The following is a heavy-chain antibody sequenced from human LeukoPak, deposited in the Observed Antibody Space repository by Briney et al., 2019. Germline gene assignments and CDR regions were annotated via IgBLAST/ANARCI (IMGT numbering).Heavy chain of an antibody. Sequence: GGSLRLSCAASGFTFSRYSMNWVRQAPGKGLEWVSSISSSSSYIYYADSVKGRFTISRDSAKNSLYLQMNSLRAEDTAVYYCARGAVRYSSSSRVLDYWGQGTLVTVSS. CDR2: ISSSSSYI. J-gene: IGHJ4*02. V-gene: IGHV3-21*01. CDR3: ARGAVRYSSSSRVLDY. CDR1: GFTFSRYS. D-gene: IGHD6-6*01.